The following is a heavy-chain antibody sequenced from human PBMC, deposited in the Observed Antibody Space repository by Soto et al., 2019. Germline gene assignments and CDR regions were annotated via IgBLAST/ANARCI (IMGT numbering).Heavy chain of an antibody. V-gene: IGHV3-23*01. CDR3: AKDRRAGGNYGFYSDF. J-gene: IGHJ4*02. Sequence: EVQLLESGGGLVQPGGSLRLSCAASGFTFSSYGMTWVRQAPGKGLAWVSFSSATGAGTYYADAVKGWFTISRDNSKNTLYLQMTSLSADDTAVYYCAKDRRAGGNYGFYSDFWGQGALVLVSS. CDR1: GFTFSSYG. D-gene: IGHD1-7*01. CDR2: SSATGAGT.